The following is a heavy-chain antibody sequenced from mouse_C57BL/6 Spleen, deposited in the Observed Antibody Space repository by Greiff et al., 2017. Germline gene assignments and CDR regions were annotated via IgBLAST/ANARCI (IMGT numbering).Heavy chain of an antibody. Sequence: EVKLVESGGGLVKPGGSLKLSCAASGFTFSSYTMSWVRQTPEKRLEWVATISGGGGNTYYPDSVKGRFTISRDNAKNTLYLQMSSLRSEDTALYYCASLYYYGSSHWYFDVWGTGTTVTVSS. D-gene: IGHD1-1*01. CDR3: ASLYYYGSSHWYFDV. CDR2: ISGGGGNT. CDR1: GFTFSSYT. J-gene: IGHJ1*03. V-gene: IGHV5-9*01.